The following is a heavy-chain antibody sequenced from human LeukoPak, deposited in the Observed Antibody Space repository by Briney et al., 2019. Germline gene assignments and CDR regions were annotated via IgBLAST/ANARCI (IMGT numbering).Heavy chain of an antibody. CDR3: ARRYYYDSSGYPYYFDY. CDR2: ISSSSTYT. D-gene: IGHD3-22*01. V-gene: IGHV3-11*06. J-gene: IGHJ4*02. Sequence: GGSLRLSCAASGFTFSDYYMSWVRQAPVKGPEWVSYISSSSTYTNYADSVKGRFTISRDKAKNSLYLQMNSLRAEDTAVYYCARRYYYDSSGYPYYFDYWGQGTLVTVSS. CDR1: GFTFSDYY.